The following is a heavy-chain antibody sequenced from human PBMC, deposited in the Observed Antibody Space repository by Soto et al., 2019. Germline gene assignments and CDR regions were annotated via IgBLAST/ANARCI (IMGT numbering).Heavy chain of an antibody. Sequence: SETLSLTCDVSGASISGSTSYWGWIRHPPGKGLEWIGYIYYSGSTNFNPSLKSRVTISVDPSMNQFSLKLSAVTAADTAVYYCARVAVPRGDFWYFDYWGQGTLVTVSS. D-gene: IGHD6-19*01. CDR1: GASISGSTSY. V-gene: IGHV4-61*05. CDR3: ARVAVPRGDFWYFDY. CDR2: IYYSGST. J-gene: IGHJ4*02.